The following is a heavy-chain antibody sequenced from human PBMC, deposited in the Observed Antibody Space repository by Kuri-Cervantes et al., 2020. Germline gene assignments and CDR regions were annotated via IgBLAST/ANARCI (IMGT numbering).Heavy chain of an antibody. V-gene: IGHV3-9*01. CDR1: GFTFDDYA. Sequence: LSLTCAASGFTFDDYAMHWVRQAPGKGLEWVSGISWNSGSIGYADSVKGRFTISRGNAKNSLYLQMNSLRAEDTASYYCAKALGSGSYVYGMDVWGQGTTVTVSS. CDR2: ISWNSGSI. D-gene: IGHD3-10*01. J-gene: IGHJ6*02. CDR3: AKALGSGSYVYGMDV.